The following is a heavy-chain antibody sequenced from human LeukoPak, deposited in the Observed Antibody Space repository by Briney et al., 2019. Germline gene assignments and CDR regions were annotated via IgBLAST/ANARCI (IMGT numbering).Heavy chain of an antibody. CDR1: GGTFSSYA. J-gene: IGHJ6*03. CDR2: IIPIFGTA. V-gene: IGHV1-69*01. D-gene: IGHD6-6*01. CDR3: ATCTAALHYYYYYMDV. Sequence: GSSVKVSCKASGGTFSSYAISWVRQAPGQGLEWMGGIIPIFGTANYAQKFQGRVTITADESTSTAYMELSSLRSEDTAVYYCATCTAALHYYYYYMDVWGKGTTVTVSS.